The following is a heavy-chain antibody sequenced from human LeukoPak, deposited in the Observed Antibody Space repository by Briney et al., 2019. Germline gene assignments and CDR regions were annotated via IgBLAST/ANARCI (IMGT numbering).Heavy chain of an antibody. Sequence: GGSLRLSCAASGFTFGSYEMNWVRQAPGKGLEWVSYISSSGSTIYYADSVKGRFTISRDNAKNSLYLQMNSLRAEDTAVYYCAKGYYDSSGYYRGYFDYWGQGTLVTVSS. CDR3: AKGYYDSSGYYRGYFDY. CDR2: ISSSGSTI. D-gene: IGHD3-22*01. V-gene: IGHV3-48*03. CDR1: GFTFGSYE. J-gene: IGHJ4*02.